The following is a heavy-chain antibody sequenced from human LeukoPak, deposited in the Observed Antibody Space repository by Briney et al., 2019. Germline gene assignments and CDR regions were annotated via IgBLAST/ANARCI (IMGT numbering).Heavy chain of an antibody. CDR3: ARTNYGGNSIYYYYMDV. CDR1: GGSISTSY. D-gene: IGHD4-23*01. V-gene: IGHV4-59*01. Sequence: SQTLSLTCTLSGGSISTSYWSWIRHSPGGGLEWIGYIYYSGSTNYTRSLKSRVTISVDTSNNQFSLKLSSVTAADTAVYYCARTNYGGNSIYYYYMDVWGKGTTVTVSS. CDR2: IYYSGST. J-gene: IGHJ6*03.